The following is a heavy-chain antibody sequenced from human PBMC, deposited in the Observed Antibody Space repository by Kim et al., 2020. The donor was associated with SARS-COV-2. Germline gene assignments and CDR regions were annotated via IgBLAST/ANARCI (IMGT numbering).Heavy chain of an antibody. CDR1: GFTFSSYS. V-gene: IGHV3-21*01. J-gene: IGHJ4*02. CDR2: ISSSSSYI. D-gene: IGHD6-13*01. CDR3: ARGSAAGTEFDY. Sequence: GGSLRLSCADSGFTFSSYSMNWVRQAPGKGLEWVSSISSSSSYIYYADSVKGRFTISRDNAKNSLYLQMNSLRAEDTAVYYCARGSAAGTEFDYWGQGTLVTVSS.